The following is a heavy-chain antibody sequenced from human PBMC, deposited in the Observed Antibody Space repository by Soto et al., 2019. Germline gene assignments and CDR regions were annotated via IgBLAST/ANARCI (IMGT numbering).Heavy chain of an antibody. V-gene: IGHV3-53*01. CDR3: ARGPHVGISTS. Sequence: EVQLVESGGGLIQPGGSLRLSCAASGFNVSSNYMSWVRQAPGKGLEWLSVIYSGGSTYYAESVKGRFPISRDNSKNTLHLQMNALRVEDTAVYYCARGPHVGISTSWGQGTLFTFSS. CDR2: IYSGGST. CDR1: GFNVSSNY. J-gene: IGHJ1*01. D-gene: IGHD2-2*01.